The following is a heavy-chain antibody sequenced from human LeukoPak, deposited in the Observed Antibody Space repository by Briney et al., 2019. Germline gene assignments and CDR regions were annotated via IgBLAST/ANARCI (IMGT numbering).Heavy chain of an antibody. Sequence: GRSLRLSCAASGFTFSSYGMHWVRQAPGKGLEGVAVIWYDESNKYYADSVKGRFTISRDNSKNTLYLQMNSLRAEDMAVYYCAKDSAGYCSSTSCYIFDYWGQGTLVTVSS. CDR3: AKDSAGYCSSTSCYIFDY. CDR2: IWYDESNK. J-gene: IGHJ4*02. CDR1: GFTFSSYG. V-gene: IGHV3-33*06. D-gene: IGHD2-2*02.